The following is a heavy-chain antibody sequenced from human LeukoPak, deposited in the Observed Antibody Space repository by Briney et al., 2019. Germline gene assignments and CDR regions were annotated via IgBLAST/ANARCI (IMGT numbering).Heavy chain of an antibody. CDR1: GGTFSSYA. CDR2: IIPIFGTA. Sequence: GSSVKVSCKASGGTFSSYAISWVRQAPGQGLEWMGGIIPIFGTANYAQKFQGRVTITADESTSTAYMELSSLRSEDTAVYYCARVGCSSTSCYHTYYYYMDVWGKGTTVTVSS. D-gene: IGHD2-2*01. CDR3: ARVGCSSTSCYHTYYYYMDV. J-gene: IGHJ6*03. V-gene: IGHV1-69*01.